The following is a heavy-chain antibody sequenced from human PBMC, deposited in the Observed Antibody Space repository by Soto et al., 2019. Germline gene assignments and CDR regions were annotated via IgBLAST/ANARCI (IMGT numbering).Heavy chain of an antibody. V-gene: IGHV1-18*01. J-gene: IGHJ6*02. CDR3: ERGGYCSSNSCYQVYYYGMDV. CDR2: ISINHRNT. Sequence: QEQLVQSGAEVKEPGASVKVSCKASGYTFTKYGISWVRQAPGQGLEWIGWISINHRNTNYAQNLQERVNMTIDTYTSTAYMELRNLRYDDTAVDFCERGGYCSSNSCYQVYYYGMDVWGQGTTVTVSS. CDR1: GYTFTKYG. D-gene: IGHD2-2*03.